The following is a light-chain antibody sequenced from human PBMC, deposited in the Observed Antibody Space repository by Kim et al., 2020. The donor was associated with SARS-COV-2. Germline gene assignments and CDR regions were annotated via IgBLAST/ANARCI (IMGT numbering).Light chain of an antibody. J-gene: IGKJ5*01. CDR1: ESVDSSK. Sequence: PAVPATFYCRASESVDSSKLAWYQQKPGQAPTLLLFGASSRAPGIPVRFIGSGSGTDFTLTISRLEPEDFAVYYCQQFGGSPPITFGQGTRLEIK. CDR2: GAS. CDR3: QQFGGSPPIT. V-gene: IGKV3-20*01.